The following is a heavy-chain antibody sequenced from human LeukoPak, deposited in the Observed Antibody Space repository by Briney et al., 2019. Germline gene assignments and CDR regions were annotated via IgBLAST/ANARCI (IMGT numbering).Heavy chain of an antibody. CDR2: IYSSGVP. CDR3: VRGPKGDVAAAALDY. CDR1: GGSISGYH. V-gene: IGHV4-4*07. Sequence: SETLSLTCKVSGGSISGYHWSWVRRPAGKGLEWIGRIYSSGVPNYSPSLKSRVTMSVDTSKNQFSLSLSSVTAADTAVYYCVRGPKGDVAAAALDYWGQGIPVTVSS. D-gene: IGHD6-13*01. J-gene: IGHJ4*02.